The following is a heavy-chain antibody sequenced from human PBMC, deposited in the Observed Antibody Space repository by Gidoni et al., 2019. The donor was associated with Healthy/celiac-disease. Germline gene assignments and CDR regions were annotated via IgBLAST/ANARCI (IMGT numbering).Heavy chain of an antibody. CDR3: ATPYCSGGSCYNGGGFDL. CDR1: GFTFSDYY. D-gene: IGHD2-15*01. Sequence: QVQLVESGGGLVKPGGSLRLSCAASGFTFSDYYMSWIRQAPGKGLEWVSYISSSGSTIYYADSVKGRFTISRDNAKNSLYLQMNSLRAEDTAVYYCATPYCSGGSCYNGGGFDLWGRGTLVTVSS. V-gene: IGHV3-11*01. J-gene: IGHJ2*01. CDR2: ISSSGSTI.